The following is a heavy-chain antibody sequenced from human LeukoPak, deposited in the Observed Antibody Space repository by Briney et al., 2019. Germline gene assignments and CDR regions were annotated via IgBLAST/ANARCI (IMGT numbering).Heavy chain of an antibody. J-gene: IGHJ4*02. Sequence: PGGSLRLSCAASGFTFSSYAMSWVRQAPGKGLEWVSAVSGSGGSTYYADSVKGRFTISREHSKNTLHRQTNSLRAEDTAVYYCAKRGASVMVRGVPIDYWGQGTLVTVSS. CDR2: VSGSGGST. CDR1: GFTFSSYA. V-gene: IGHV3-23*01. CDR3: AKRGASVMVRGVPIDY. D-gene: IGHD3-10*01.